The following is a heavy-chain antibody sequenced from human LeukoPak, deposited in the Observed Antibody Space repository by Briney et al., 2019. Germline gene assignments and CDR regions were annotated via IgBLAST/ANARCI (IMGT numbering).Heavy chain of an antibody. CDR3: ARAGDGYYDS. V-gene: IGHV3-53*01. Sequence: GGSLRLSCAASGFTVSSNYMSWVRQAAGNGLEWVSVIYSGGSTYYADSVKGRFTISRDNSKNTLYLQMNSLRAEDTAVYYCARAGDGYYDSWGQGTLVTVSS. CDR2: IYSGGST. J-gene: IGHJ4*02. CDR1: GFTVSSNY. D-gene: IGHD3-16*01.